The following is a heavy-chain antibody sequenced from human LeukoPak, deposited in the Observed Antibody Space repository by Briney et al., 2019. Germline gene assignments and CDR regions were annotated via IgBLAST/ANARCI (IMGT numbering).Heavy chain of an antibody. Sequence: GGSLRLSCAASGFTFSSYAMSWVRQAPGKGLEWVSAISGSGGSTYYADSVKGRFTISRDNSKNTLYLQMNSLRAEDAAVYYCAVTYYDFWSGYPDYWGQGTLVTVSS. V-gene: IGHV3-23*01. CDR2: ISGSGGST. CDR1: GFTFSSYA. CDR3: AVTYYDFWSGYPDY. D-gene: IGHD3-3*01. J-gene: IGHJ4*02.